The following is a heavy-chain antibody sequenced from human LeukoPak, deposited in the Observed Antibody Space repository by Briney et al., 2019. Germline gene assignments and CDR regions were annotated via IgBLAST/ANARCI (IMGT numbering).Heavy chain of an antibody. CDR3: TRLLAEGF. CDR1: GFTFSVSA. CDR2: IRSKTDNYAT. V-gene: IGHV3-73*01. J-gene: IGHJ4*02. Sequence: GGSLRLSCAASGFTFSVSAIHWVRQASGKGLEWVGHIRSKTDNYATAYTASVRGRFTISRDDSKNAAYLQMNSLETDDTAVYYCTRLLAEGFWGQGTLATVSS.